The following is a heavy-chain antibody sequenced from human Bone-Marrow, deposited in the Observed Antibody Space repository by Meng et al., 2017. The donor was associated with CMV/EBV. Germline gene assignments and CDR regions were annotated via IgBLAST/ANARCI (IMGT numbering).Heavy chain of an antibody. CDR2: ISNSGTYT. J-gene: IGHJ4*02. D-gene: IGHD2-8*02. CDR1: GFTLSEYY. V-gene: IGHV3-11*06. CDR3: ARRGLSGGTAAVFDY. Sequence: YGFTLSEYYMSWIRQAPGMGLEWVSHISNSGTYTNYADSVKGRFTISRDNAKSSLYLHMSSLRAEDTAVYYCARRGLSGGTAAVFDYWGQGTLVTVSS.